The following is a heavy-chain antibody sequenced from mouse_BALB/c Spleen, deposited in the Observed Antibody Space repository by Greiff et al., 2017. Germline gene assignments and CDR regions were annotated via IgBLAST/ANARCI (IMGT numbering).Heavy chain of an antibody. CDR2: IYPGDGST. CDR3: ARLRAYAMDY. V-gene: IGHV1S56*01. Sequence: QVQLQQSGPELVKPGASVKMSCKASGYTFTSYYIHWVKQRPGQGLEWIGWIYPGDGSTKYNEKFKGKTTLTADKSSSTAYMLLSSLTSEDSAIYFCARLRAYAMDYWGQGTSVTVSS. J-gene: IGHJ4*01. D-gene: IGHD3-1*01. CDR1: GYTFTSYY.